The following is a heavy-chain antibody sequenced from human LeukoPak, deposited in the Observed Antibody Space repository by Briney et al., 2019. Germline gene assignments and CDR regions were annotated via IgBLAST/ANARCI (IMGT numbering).Heavy chain of an antibody. Sequence: SVKVSCKASGGTFSSYAISWVRQAPGQGLDWMGGIIPIFGTANYAQKFQGRVTITADKSTSTAYMELSSLRSEDTAVYYCARDQTYYGSGSDAFDIWGQGTMVTVSS. CDR2: IIPIFGTA. V-gene: IGHV1-69*06. D-gene: IGHD3-10*01. CDR3: ARDQTYYGSGSDAFDI. J-gene: IGHJ3*02. CDR1: GGTFSSYA.